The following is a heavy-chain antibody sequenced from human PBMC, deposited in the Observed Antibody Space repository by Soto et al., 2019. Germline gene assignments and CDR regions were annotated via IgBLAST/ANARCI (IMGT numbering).Heavy chain of an antibody. V-gene: IGHV3-23*01. D-gene: IGHD5-18*01. CDR2: ISGSGDRT. J-gene: IGHJ2*01. CDR3: ARDPLWGTAMVLWYFDL. Sequence: GGSLRLSCAASGFTFSSYAITWVRQAPGKGLEWVSVISGSGDRTYYADSVKGRFTISRDNSKNTLYLQMNSLRAEDTAVYYCARDPLWGTAMVLWYFDLWGRGTLVTVSS. CDR1: GFTFSSYA.